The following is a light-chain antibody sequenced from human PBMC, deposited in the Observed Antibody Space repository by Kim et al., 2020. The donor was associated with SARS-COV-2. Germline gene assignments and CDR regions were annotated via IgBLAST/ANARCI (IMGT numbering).Light chain of an antibody. V-gene: IGLV2-11*01. Sequence: QSALTQPRSVSGSPGQSVTISCTGTSSDVGGYNYVSWYQQHPGKAPKLMIYDVSERPSGVPDRCSGSKSGNTASLTISGLQAEDEADYYCCSYAGSPPCVFGTGTKVTVL. J-gene: IGLJ1*01. CDR3: CSYAGSPPCV. CDR1: SSDVGGYNY. CDR2: DVS.